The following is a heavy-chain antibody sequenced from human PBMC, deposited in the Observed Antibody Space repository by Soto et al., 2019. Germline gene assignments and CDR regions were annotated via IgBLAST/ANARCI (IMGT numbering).Heavy chain of an antibody. CDR3: ARDSIPYYYDSSGYYYTLDV. CDR1: GGTFSSYA. Sequence: SVKVSCKASGGTFSSYAISWVRQAPGQGLEWMGGIIPIFGTANYAQKFQGRVTITADESTSTAYMELSSLRSEDTAVYYCARDSIPYYYDSSGYYYTLDVWGQGXTVTVYS. D-gene: IGHD3-22*01. V-gene: IGHV1-69*13. J-gene: IGHJ6*02. CDR2: IIPIFGTA.